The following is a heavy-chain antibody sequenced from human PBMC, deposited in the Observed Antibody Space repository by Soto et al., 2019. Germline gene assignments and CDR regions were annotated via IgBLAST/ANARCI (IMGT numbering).Heavy chain of an antibody. CDR3: ASGSSSPVDP. J-gene: IGHJ5*02. D-gene: IGHD6-13*01. Sequence: QVQLQESGPGLVKPSETLSLTCTVSGGSISRYYWSWVRQLPGKGLEWIGYIYYSGSTNYNPSLKSRVTISVDTCKNQSALKLSSVTAADAAVYYCASGSSSPVDPWGQGTLVTVSS. CDR2: IYYSGST. CDR1: GGSISRYY. V-gene: IGHV4-59*01.